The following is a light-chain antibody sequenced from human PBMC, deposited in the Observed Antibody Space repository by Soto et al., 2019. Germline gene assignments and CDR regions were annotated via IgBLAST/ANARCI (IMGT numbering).Light chain of an antibody. CDR2: DTS. CDR1: QSVSSK. Sequence: EIVMTQSPATLSVAPWERATLSCRASQSVSSKLVWYQQKPGQAPRLLIYDTSTRATGIPARFSGSGSGTDFTLTISRLEPEDFAVYYCLHYNNGPRFGQGTKVDIK. J-gene: IGKJ1*01. CDR3: LHYNNGPR. V-gene: IGKV3-15*01.